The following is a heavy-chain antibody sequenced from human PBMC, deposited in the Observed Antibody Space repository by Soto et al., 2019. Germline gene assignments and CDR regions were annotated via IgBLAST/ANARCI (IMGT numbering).Heavy chain of an antibody. J-gene: IGHJ4*02. D-gene: IGHD7-27*01. CDR2: IYDGGRT. CDR3: AREPSGDKVDS. V-gene: IGHV4-30-4*01. CDR1: GGSISTVDYW. Sequence: QVQLQESGPGLVKPSQTLSLTCTVSGGSISTVDYWWSWIRQSPDMGLEWIGHIYDGGRTYNNPYLWSRVTVSVAASKSQLSLTLSSVSAADTAVSYCAREPSGDKVDSWGQGTLVTVS.